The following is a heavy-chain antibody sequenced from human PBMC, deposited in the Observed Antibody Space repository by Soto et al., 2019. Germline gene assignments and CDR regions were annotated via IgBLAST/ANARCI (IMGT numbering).Heavy chain of an antibody. D-gene: IGHD3-10*01. CDR3: AQALAFGELSGWFDP. Sequence: QITLKESGPTLVKPTQTLTLTCTFSGFSLSTSGVGVGWIRQPPGKALEWLALIYWDDDKRYSPSLKSRLTITKDTSKNQVVLTMTNMDPVDTATYYCAQALAFGELSGWFDPWGQGTLVTVSS. J-gene: IGHJ5*02. CDR2: IYWDDDK. CDR1: GFSLSTSGVG. V-gene: IGHV2-5*02.